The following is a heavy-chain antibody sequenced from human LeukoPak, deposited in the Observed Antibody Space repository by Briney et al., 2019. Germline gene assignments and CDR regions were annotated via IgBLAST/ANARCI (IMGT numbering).Heavy chain of an antibody. CDR2: ISGSGGST. Sequence: GGSLRLSCAASGFTFSSYAMSWVRQAPGKGLEWVSAISGSGGSTYYADSVKGRFTISRDNSKNTLYLQMNSLRAEDTAVYYCAKKTTPPYYYDSSGYPPLGYWGQGTLVTVSS. V-gene: IGHV3-23*01. J-gene: IGHJ4*02. CDR3: AKKTTPPYYYDSSGYPPLGY. CDR1: GFTFSSYA. D-gene: IGHD3-22*01.